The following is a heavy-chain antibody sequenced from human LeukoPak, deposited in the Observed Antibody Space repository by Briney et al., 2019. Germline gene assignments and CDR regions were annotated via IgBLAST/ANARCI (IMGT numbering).Heavy chain of an antibody. CDR1: GFTFSSYW. J-gene: IGHJ4*02. CDR3: ARVYYYGSGTFDY. V-gene: IGHV3-74*01. D-gene: IGHD3-10*01. Sequence: PGGSLRLSCAASGFTFSSYWMHWVRQALGKGLVWVSRINSDGSSTSYADSVKGRFTISRDNAKNTLYLQMNSLRAEDTAVYYCARVYYYGSGTFDYWGQGTLVTVSS. CDR2: INSDGSST.